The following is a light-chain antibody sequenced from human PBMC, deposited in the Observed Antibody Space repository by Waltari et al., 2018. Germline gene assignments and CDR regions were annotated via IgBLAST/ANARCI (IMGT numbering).Light chain of an antibody. CDR2: GGS. CDR1: SSDVGGYDY. Sequence: QSALTQPRSVSGSPGQSVTIPCTGTSSDVGGYDYVSWYQHHPDKAPQLMLFGGSQRPSGGPIGFSGSKSGNTASRAISGLQAEDEADYFCCSHAGSDTFKVFGTGTKVTVL. CDR3: CSHAGSDTFKV. V-gene: IGLV2-11*01. J-gene: IGLJ1*01.